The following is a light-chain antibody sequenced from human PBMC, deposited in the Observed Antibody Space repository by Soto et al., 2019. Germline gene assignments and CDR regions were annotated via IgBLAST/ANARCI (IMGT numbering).Light chain of an antibody. CDR1: QSIYNW. CDR3: QQYNSYSWT. CDR2: KAS. J-gene: IGKJ1*01. V-gene: IGKV1-5*03. Sequence: DIQMTQSPSTLSASVGDRVTITCRASQSIYNWLAWYQETPGKDPKLLIYKASTLESGVPSRFSGSGSGTEFTLTISSLQPDDFATYYCQQYNSYSWTFGQGTKVEIK.